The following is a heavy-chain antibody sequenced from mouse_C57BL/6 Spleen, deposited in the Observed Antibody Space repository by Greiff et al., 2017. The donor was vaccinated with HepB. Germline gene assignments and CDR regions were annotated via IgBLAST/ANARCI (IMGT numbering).Heavy chain of an antibody. Sequence: VQLQQSGPELVKPGASVKISCKASGYAFSSSWMNWVKQRPGKGLEWIGRIYPGDGDTNYNGKFKGKATLTADKSSSTAYMQLSSLTSEDSAVYFCARSNSYDYDNYYAMDYWGQGTSVTVSS. CDR1: GYAFSSSW. CDR2: IYPGDGDT. CDR3: ARSNSYDYDNYYAMDY. V-gene: IGHV1-82*01. D-gene: IGHD2-4*01. J-gene: IGHJ4*01.